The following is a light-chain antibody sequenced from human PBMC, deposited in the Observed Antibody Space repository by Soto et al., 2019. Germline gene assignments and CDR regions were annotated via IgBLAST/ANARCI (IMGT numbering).Light chain of an antibody. V-gene: IGKV1-12*01. CDR1: EYIGTW. Sequence: DIQMTQSPSSVSASVGDTVTITCRASEYIGTWLAWYQQKPGKAPNLLISAASSLQSGVPTRFSGSGSGTDFTLTISSLQPEDFATYFCQQGASFTLAFGGGTTVEIK. CDR3: QQGASFTLA. J-gene: IGKJ4*01. CDR2: AAS.